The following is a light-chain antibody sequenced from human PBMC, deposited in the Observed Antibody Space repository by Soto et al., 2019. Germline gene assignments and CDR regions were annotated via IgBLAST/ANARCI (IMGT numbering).Light chain of an antibody. J-gene: IGLJ3*02. Sequence: QSVLTQPPSASGTPGQRVTISCSGSSSNLGSNSVNWYQQVPGTAPKLLISSDKQRPSGVPDRFSGSQSGTSASLAISGLQSEDEADYHCGAWDDSLNGWVFGGGTQLTVL. V-gene: IGLV1-44*01. CDR3: GAWDDSLNGWV. CDR2: SDK. CDR1: SSNLGSNS.